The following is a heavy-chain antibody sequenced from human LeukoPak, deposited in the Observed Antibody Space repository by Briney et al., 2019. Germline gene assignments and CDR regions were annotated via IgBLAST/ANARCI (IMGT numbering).Heavy chain of an antibody. V-gene: IGHV4-31*03. J-gene: IGHJ4*02. Sequence: SETLSLTCTVSGGSISSGGYYWSWIRQHPGMGLEWIGYIYYSGSTYYNPSLKSRVTISVDTSKNQFSLKLSPVTAADTAVYYCARYGSGSPYWGQGTLVTVSS. CDR3: ARYGSGSPY. D-gene: IGHD3-10*01. CDR2: IYYSGST. CDR1: GGSISSGGYY.